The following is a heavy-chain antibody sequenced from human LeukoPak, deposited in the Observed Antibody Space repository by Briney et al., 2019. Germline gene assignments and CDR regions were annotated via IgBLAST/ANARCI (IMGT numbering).Heavy chain of an antibody. CDR2: IIPILGIA. Sequence: GSSVKVSCKASGGTFSSYAISWVRQAPGQGLEWRGRIIPILGIANYAQKFQGRVTITADKSTSTAYMELRSLRSDDTAVYYCAREGLGELTLDYWGQGTLVTVSS. V-gene: IGHV1-69*04. D-gene: IGHD3-16*01. CDR1: GGTFSSYA. CDR3: AREGLGELTLDY. J-gene: IGHJ4*02.